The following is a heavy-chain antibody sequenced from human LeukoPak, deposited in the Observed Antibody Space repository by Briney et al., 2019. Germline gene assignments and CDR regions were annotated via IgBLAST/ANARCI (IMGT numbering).Heavy chain of an antibody. CDR2: IYYSGST. J-gene: IGHJ4*02. CDR1: GGSISSGSYY. CDR3: ASQIMSSSRQAFDY. Sequence: SETLSLTCTVSGGSISSGSYYWSWIRQPAGKGLEWIGYIYYSGSTNYNPSLKSRVTISVDTSKNQFSLKLSSVTAADTAVYYCASQIMSSSRQAFDYWGQGTLVTVSS. V-gene: IGHV4-61*10. D-gene: IGHD6-13*01.